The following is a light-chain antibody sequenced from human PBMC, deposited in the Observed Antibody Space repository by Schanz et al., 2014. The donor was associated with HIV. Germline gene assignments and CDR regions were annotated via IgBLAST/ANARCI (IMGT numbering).Light chain of an antibody. CDR1: SSNIGADYD. J-gene: IGLJ3*02. Sequence: QSVLTQPPSVSGAPGQRVAISCTGNSSNIGADYDVHWYQQLPGTAPKLLIYGNSNRPSGVPDRFSGSKSGTSASLAITGLQAEDEADYYCCSYAGSYTFVVFGGGTKLTVL. CDR3: CSYAGSYTFVV. V-gene: IGLV1-40*01. CDR2: GNS.